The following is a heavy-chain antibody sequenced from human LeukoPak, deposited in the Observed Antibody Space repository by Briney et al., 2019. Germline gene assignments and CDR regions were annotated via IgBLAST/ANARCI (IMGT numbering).Heavy chain of an antibody. Sequence: KPSENPSLNCTVSGGSMSSYYWGWIRQPAREGLEWVWRIYTSGSTNYNPSLKSRVTMSVDTSKNQFSLKLSSVTAADTAVYYCARDRGNWNYPLDYWGQGTLVTVSS. CDR2: IYTSGST. J-gene: IGHJ4*02. D-gene: IGHD1-7*01. CDR1: GGSMSSYY. V-gene: IGHV4-4*07. CDR3: ARDRGNWNYPLDY.